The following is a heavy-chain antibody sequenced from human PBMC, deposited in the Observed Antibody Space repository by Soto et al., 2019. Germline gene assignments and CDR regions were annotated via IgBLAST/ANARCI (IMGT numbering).Heavy chain of an antibody. CDR1: GGSFSGYS. D-gene: IGHD1-26*01. CDR3: ARRQSVGANSYIWDY. Sequence: SETLSLTCAVYGGSFSGYSWCWIRQPQAKGLERIGEINHSGSTNYNPSLKSRVTISVETSTNQFSLKRSSVTAAVTAVYYCARRQSVGANSYIWDYWGQGTRVTVS. J-gene: IGHJ4*02. V-gene: IGHV4-34*01. CDR2: INHSGST.